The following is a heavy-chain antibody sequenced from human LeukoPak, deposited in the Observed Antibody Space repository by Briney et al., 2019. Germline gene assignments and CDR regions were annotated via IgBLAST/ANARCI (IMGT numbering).Heavy chain of an antibody. CDR2: IYPGDSDT. D-gene: IGHD6-19*01. V-gene: IGHV5-51*01. CDR1: GYSFTSYW. Sequence: GESLKISCKGSGYSFTSYWIGWVRQMPGKGLEWKGIIYPGDSDTRYSPSFQGQVTISADKSISTAYLQWSSLKASDTAMYYCARESGIAVAGTPLNYWGQGTLVTVSS. CDR3: ARESGIAVAGTPLNY. J-gene: IGHJ4*02.